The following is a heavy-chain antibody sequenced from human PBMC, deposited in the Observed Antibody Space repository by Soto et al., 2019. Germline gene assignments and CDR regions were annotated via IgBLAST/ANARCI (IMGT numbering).Heavy chain of an antibody. D-gene: IGHD6-19*01. J-gene: IGHJ3*02. V-gene: IGHV3-23*01. Sequence: EVQLLESGGGLVQPGGSLRLSCAASGFTFSSYAMSWVRQAPGKGLEWVSAISGSGGSTYYADSVKGRFTISRDNSKNTLYRHMNSLRAEDTAVYYCAKNRRYSSGWYEEEYAFDIWGQGTMVTVSS. CDR2: ISGSGGST. CDR3: AKNRRYSSGWYEEEYAFDI. CDR1: GFTFSSYA.